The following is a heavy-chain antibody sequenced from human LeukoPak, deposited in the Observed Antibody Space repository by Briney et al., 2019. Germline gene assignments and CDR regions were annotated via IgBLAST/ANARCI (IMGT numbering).Heavy chain of an antibody. D-gene: IGHD4-17*01. J-gene: IGHJ4*02. CDR3: AIDYGDYNFDY. Sequence: GGSLRLSCAASGFTFSSYSMNWVRQAPGKGLEWVSYISSSSSTIYYADSVKGRFTISRDNAKNSLYLRMNGLRAEDTAVYYCAIDYGDYNFDYWGQGTLVTVSS. CDR2: ISSSSSTI. CDR1: GFTFSSYS. V-gene: IGHV3-48*01.